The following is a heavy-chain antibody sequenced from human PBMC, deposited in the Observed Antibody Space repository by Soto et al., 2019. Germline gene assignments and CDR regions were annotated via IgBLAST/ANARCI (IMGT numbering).Heavy chain of an antibody. D-gene: IGHD3-10*01. J-gene: IGHJ4*02. CDR2: INPGGDNT. CDR3: ANRGRFYFDH. CDR1: GIPFSSFA. Sequence: EVQLLESGGGLVQPGGSLRLSCAASGIPFSSFAMGWVRQAPGKGLEWVSTINPGGDNTYYADSVKGRFTISRDNSRNTLYLQMRGLGDEDTAVYYCANRGRFYFDHWGQGTLVTVSS. V-gene: IGHV3-23*01.